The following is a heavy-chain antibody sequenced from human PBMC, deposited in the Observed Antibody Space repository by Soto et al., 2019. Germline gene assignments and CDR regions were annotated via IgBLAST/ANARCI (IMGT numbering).Heavy chain of an antibody. CDR2: ISGSGSTA. Sequence: GGSLRLSCAASGFVFSSYAMSWVRQAPGKGLEWVSAISGSGSTAYYAESVKGRFIFSRDNPKNTMYLQMNSLRAEDTAVYFCAKTTDGWFSAFEIW. D-gene: IGHD6-19*01. CDR3: AKTTDGWFSAFEI. CDR1: GFVFSSYA. V-gene: IGHV3-23*01. J-gene: IGHJ3*02.